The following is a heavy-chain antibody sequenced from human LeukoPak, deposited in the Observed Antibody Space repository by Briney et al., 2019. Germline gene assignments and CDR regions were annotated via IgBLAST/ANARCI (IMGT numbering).Heavy chain of an antibody. CDR2: ISSSGSTI. Sequence: GGSLRLSCAASGFTFSSYEMNWVRQARGKGLEWVSYISSSGSTIYYADSVKGRFTISRDNAKNSLYLQMNSLRAEDTAVYYCARVGLALDYWGQGTLVTVSS. D-gene: IGHD3/OR15-3a*01. CDR1: GFTFSSYE. J-gene: IGHJ4*02. CDR3: ARVGLALDY. V-gene: IGHV3-48*03.